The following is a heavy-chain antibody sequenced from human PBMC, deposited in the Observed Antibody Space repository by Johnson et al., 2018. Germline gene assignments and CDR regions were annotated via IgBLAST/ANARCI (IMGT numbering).Heavy chain of an antibody. CDR2: IWYDGSNK. D-gene: IGHD1-26*01. CDR1: GFTFSSYV. Sequence: VQLVESGGGVVQPGRSLRLSCAASGFTFSSYVMHWVRQAPGKGLEWVAVIWYDGSNKYYADSVKGRFTISRDNSKNTLYLQMNSLGAEDAAVYYCARWGTYSGGLGNIFWGQGTMVTVSS. CDR3: ARWGTYSGGLGNIF. V-gene: IGHV3-33*01. J-gene: IGHJ3*01.